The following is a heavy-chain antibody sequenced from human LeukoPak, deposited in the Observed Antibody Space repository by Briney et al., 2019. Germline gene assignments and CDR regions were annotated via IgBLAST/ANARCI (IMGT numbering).Heavy chain of an antibody. CDR1: GGTFSSYA. J-gene: IGHJ4*02. Sequence: ASVKVSCKASGGTFSSYAISWVRQAPGQGLEWMGGIIPIFGTANYAQKFQGRVTITADESTSTACMELSSLRSEDTAVYYCARSQDHYDILTGYFYYFDYWGQGTLVTVSS. V-gene: IGHV1-69*13. D-gene: IGHD3-9*01. CDR3: ARSQDHYDILTGYFYYFDY. CDR2: IIPIFGTA.